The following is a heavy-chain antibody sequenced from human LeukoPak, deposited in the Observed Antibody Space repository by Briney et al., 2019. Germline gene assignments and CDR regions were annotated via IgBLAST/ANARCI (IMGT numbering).Heavy chain of an antibody. Sequence: GGSLRLSCTATGFTLRDYYMNWIRQAPGKGLEWVSYISTSGNTIYYADSVKGRFTISRDNAKNSLYLQIDSLRADDTAVYYCARGCLICPSDCWGQGTLATV. CDR2: ISTSGNTI. CDR1: GFTLRDYY. J-gene: IGHJ4*02. V-gene: IGHV3-11*01. D-gene: IGHD2-2*01. CDR3: ARGCLICPSDC.